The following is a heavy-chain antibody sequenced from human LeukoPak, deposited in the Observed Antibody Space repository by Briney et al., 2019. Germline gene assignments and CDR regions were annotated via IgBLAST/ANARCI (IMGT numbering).Heavy chain of an antibody. V-gene: IGHV1-18*04. CDR2: ISAYNGNT. J-gene: IGHJ2*01. Sequence: GASVKVSCKASGYTFTSYGISWVRQAPGQGLEWMGWISAYNGNTNYAQKLQGRVTMTTDTSTCTAYMELRSLRSDDTAVYYCARDLVPLYSYGTGGYFDLWGRGTLVTVSS. CDR3: ARDLVPLYSYGTGGYFDL. D-gene: IGHD5-18*01. CDR1: GYTFTSYG.